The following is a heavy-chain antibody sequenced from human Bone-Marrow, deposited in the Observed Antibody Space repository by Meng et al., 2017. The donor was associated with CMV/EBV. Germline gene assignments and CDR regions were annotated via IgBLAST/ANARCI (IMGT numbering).Heavy chain of an antibody. CDR3: ARDLVVVPAANNWFDP. CDR1: GYTFTGYY. J-gene: IGHJ5*02. V-gene: IGHV1-46*01. D-gene: IGHD2-2*01. CDR2: INPSGGST. Sequence: QVRRGESGAEVKKPGASVKVSCKSSGYTFTGYYMHWVRQAPGQGLEWMGIINPSGGSTSYAQKFQGRVTMTRDTSTSTVYMELSSLRSEDTAVYYCARDLVVVPAANNWFDPWGQGTLVTVSS.